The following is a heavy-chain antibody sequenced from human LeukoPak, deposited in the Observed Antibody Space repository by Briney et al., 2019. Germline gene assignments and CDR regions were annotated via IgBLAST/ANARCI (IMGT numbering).Heavy chain of an antibody. Sequence: SETLSLTCTVSGGSVSSSSYYWGWIRQPPGKGLEWIGSIYYSGTTYYNPSLKSRVIISVDTSKNQFSLKLSSVTAADTAVYYCARDIRSGGYYGMDVWGQGTTVTVSS. D-gene: IGHD3-3*01. CDR3: ARDIRSGGYYGMDV. J-gene: IGHJ6*02. V-gene: IGHV4-39*07. CDR1: GGSVSSSSYY. CDR2: IYYSGTT.